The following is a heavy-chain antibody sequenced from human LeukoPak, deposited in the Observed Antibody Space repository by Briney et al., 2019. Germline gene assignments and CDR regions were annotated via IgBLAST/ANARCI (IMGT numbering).Heavy chain of an antibody. CDR1: GLTVSYNY. D-gene: IGHD3-3*01. CDR3: ARDKSDSPFDA. V-gene: IGHV3-66*01. Sequence: GGSLRLSCAASGLTVSYNYMSWVRQAPGKGLEWVSIIYRGGSTSYADSVKGRFTISRDISTNTVFLQMNSLRADDTAVYYCARDKSDSPFDAWGQGTLVTVSS. J-gene: IGHJ5*02. CDR2: IYRGGST.